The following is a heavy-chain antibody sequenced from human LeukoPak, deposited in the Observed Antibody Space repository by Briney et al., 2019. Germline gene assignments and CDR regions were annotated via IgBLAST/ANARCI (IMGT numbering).Heavy chain of an antibody. J-gene: IGHJ5*02. D-gene: IGHD1-1*01. V-gene: IGHV3-21*01. CDR3: ARGATDVTRWFDP. CDR2: ISRASESI. Sequence: GGSLRLSCAASGFTFNTYSMSWVRQAPGKGLEWVSIISRASESIFYADSVKGRFTISRDNAKNSLYLQMNGLRAEDTAVYYCARGATDVTRWFDPWGQGTPVAVSS. CDR1: GFTFNTYS.